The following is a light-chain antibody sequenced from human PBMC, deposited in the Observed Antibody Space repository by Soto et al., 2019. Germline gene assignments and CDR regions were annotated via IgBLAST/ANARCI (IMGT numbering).Light chain of an antibody. Sequence: DIQMTQSPSAMSASLGDRVTITCRASQSISSWLAWYQQKPGKAPKLLIYDASSLEGGVPSRFSGSGSGTEFTLTISSLQPDEFATYCCQQYNSYSWTFGQGTKVDIK. CDR2: DAS. V-gene: IGKV1-5*01. CDR1: QSISSW. J-gene: IGKJ1*01. CDR3: QQYNSYSWT.